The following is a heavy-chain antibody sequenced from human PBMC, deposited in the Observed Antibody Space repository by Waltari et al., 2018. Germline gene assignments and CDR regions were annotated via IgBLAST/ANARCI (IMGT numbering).Heavy chain of an antibody. D-gene: IGHD2-2*01. Sequence: EVQLLESGGGLVQPEGSLRLSCAASGFTFSRYAMSWVRQAPGKGLEWVSGIYSGGSTYYADSVKGRFTISRDNSKNTLYLQMNSLRAEDTAVYYCAKGCRGTSCPIDYWGQGTLVTVSS. CDR2: IYSGGST. CDR1: GFTFSRYA. V-gene: IGHV3-23*03. J-gene: IGHJ4*02. CDR3: AKGCRGTSCPIDY.